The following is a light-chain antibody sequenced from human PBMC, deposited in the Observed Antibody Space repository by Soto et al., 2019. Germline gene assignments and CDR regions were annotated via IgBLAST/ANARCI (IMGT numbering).Light chain of an antibody. CDR2: QDS. V-gene: IGLV3-1*01. CDR1: KLGDKY. CDR3: QAWDSRTYV. Sequence: SSELTQPPSVSVSPGQTASITCSGDKLGDKYACWYQQKPGQSPVVVIYQDSKRPSGIPERFSGSNSGNTATLTISGTQAMDEADYYCQAWDSRTYVFGTGTKVTVL. J-gene: IGLJ1*01.